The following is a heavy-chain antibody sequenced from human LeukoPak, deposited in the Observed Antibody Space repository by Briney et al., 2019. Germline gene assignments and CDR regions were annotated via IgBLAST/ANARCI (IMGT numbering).Heavy chain of an antibody. J-gene: IGHJ6*02. CDR3: ARLDYSGNYYDHPMDV. V-gene: IGHV1-2*02. CDR2: INPNSGGI. Sequence: ASGKVSCKASGFTFSDYYIHWVRQAPGQGLEWMGWINPNSGGINYAQKFLGRVTMTRDTSINTAYMDPSSLRSDDTAVYYCARLDYSGNYYDHPMDVWGQGTTLTV. D-gene: IGHD4-23*01. CDR1: GFTFSDYY.